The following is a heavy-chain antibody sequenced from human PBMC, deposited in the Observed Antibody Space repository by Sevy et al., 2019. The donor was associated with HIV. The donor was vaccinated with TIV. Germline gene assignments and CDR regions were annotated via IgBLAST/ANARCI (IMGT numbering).Heavy chain of an antibody. J-gene: IGHJ4*02. D-gene: IGHD4-4*01. CDR2: IYYSGST. Sequence: SETLSLTCTVSGGSVSSGSYYWSWIRQPPGKGLEWIGYIYYSGSTNYNPSLKSRVTISVDTSKNQFSLKLSSVTAADTAVYYCARGGLEMATITFGYWDQGTLVTVSS. CDR3: ARGGLEMATITFGY. CDR1: GGSVSSGSYY. V-gene: IGHV4-61*01.